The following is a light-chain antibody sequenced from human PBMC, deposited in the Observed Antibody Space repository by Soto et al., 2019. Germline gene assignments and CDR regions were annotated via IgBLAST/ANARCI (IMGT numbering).Light chain of an antibody. CDR3: QPRSNWLGN. Sequence: EIVLTQSPATLSLSPGERATLSCRASQSVGSFLAWYQQKSGQTPRLLIYDASNRAPGIPARFSGSGSGTDFTLTITGLEPEDCAVYYCQPRSNWLGNFGPGTKVDIK. CDR2: DAS. V-gene: IGKV3-11*01. J-gene: IGKJ3*01. CDR1: QSVGSF.